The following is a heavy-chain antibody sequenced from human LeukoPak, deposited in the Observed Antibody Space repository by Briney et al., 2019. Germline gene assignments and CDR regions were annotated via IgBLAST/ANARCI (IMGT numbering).Heavy chain of an antibody. V-gene: IGHV3-33*01. CDR3: ARASGYSYGFLDY. CDR1: GFTFSSYG. Sequence: PGGSLRLSCAASGFTFSSYGMRWVRQAPGKGLEWVAVIWYDGSNKYYADSVKGRFTISRDNSKNTLYLQMNSLRAEDTAVYYCARASGYSYGFLDYWGQGTLVTVSS. D-gene: IGHD5-18*01. J-gene: IGHJ4*02. CDR2: IWYDGSNK.